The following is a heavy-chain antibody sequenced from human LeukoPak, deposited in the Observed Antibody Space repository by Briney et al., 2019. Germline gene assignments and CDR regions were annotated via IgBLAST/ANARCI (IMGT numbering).Heavy chain of an antibody. V-gene: IGHV1-8*01. Sequence: GASLMGSCKASGDTFTSYDINWVRQATGQGLEWMGWMNPNNGNTDYAQKFQDRVTLTRNTSISTAYMELSSLRSEDTAVYYCTRGGPVAGTHKYFQHWGQGTLVTVSS. J-gene: IGHJ1*01. CDR1: GDTFTSYD. CDR2: MNPNNGNT. CDR3: TRGGPVAGTHKYFQH. D-gene: IGHD6-19*01.